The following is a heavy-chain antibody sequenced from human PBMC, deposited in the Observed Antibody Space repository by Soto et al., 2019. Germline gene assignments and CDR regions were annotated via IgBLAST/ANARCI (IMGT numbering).Heavy chain of an antibody. CDR2: ISRDGGTK. CDR1: GFTVSTYG. CDR3: TGEVASGY. Sequence: QVHLVESGGGVVQPGRSLRLSCAVSGFTVSTYGMHWVRQAPGKGLEWVAVISRDGGTKFYADSVKGRFTISRDNSRNTLFLEMNSLRGDDMAVYYCTGEVASGYWGQGTLLTVSS. J-gene: IGHJ4*02. V-gene: IGHV3-30*03. D-gene: IGHD2-8*02.